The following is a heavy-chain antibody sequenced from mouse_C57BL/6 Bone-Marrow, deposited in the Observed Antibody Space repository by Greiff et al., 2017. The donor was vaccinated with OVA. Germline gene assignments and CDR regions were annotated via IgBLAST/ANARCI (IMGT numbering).Heavy chain of an antibody. J-gene: IGHJ1*03. CDR2: VWSDGST. CDR1: GFSLTSYG. CDR3: ARQDTPGYFDV. V-gene: IGHV2-6-1*01. Sequence: VQVVESGPGLVAPSQSLSITCTVSGFSLTSYGVQGVRRRPGKGLEWLVGVWSDGSTTYNSALKSRLSISKDNSKSQVFLKMNSLQTDDTAMYYCARQDTPGYFDVWGTGTTVTVSS.